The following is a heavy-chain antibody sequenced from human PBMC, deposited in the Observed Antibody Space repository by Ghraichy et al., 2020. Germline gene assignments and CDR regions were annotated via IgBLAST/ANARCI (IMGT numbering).Heavy chain of an antibody. Sequence: ASVKVSCKVSGYTLTELSMHWVRQAPGKGLEWMGGFDPEDGETIYAQKFQGRVTMTEDTSTDTAYMELSSLRSEDTAVYYCATVILGSTVTTAGQRALDYWGQGTLVTVSS. CDR1: GYTLTELS. CDR3: ATVILGSTVTTAGQRALDY. CDR2: FDPEDGET. V-gene: IGHV1-24*01. J-gene: IGHJ4*02. D-gene: IGHD4-17*01.